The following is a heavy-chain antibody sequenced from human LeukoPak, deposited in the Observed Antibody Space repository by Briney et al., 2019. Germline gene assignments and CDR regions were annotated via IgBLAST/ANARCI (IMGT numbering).Heavy chain of an antibody. CDR3: ARSRSSSWATLSY. V-gene: IGHV5-51*01. CDR2: IYPDDSDT. D-gene: IGHD6-13*01. CDR1: GYIFTDYY. Sequence: GASVKLSCKASGYIFTDYYMHWVRQAPGQELGWMGIIYPDDSDTRYSPSFQGQVTISADKSISTAYLQWSSLKASDTAMYYCARSRSSSWATLSYWGQGTLVTVSS. J-gene: IGHJ4*02.